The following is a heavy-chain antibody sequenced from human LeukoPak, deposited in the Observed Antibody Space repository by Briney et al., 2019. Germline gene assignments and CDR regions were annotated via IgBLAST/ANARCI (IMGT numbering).Heavy chain of an antibody. Sequence: GASVKVSCKASGYTFTGYYMHWVRQAPGQGLEWMGWINPNSGGTNYAQKFQGRVTMTRDTSISTAYMELSRLRSDDTAVYYCAKEGGRPNSSSCLDYWGQGTLVTVSS. CDR3: AKEGGRPNSSSCLDY. CDR2: INPNSGGT. CDR1: GYTFTGYY. D-gene: IGHD3-22*01. V-gene: IGHV1-2*02. J-gene: IGHJ4*02.